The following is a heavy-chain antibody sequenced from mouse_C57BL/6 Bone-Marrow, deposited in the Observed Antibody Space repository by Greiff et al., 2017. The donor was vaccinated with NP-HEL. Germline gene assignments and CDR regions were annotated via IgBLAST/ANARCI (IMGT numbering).Heavy chain of an antibody. J-gene: IGHJ2*01. CDR1: GYTFTSYG. CDR3: ARGDFITTVVAHYFDY. CDR2: IYPRSGNT. V-gene: IGHV1-81*01. Sequence: VKLMESGAELARPGASVKLSCKASGYTFTSYGISWVKQRTGQGLEWIGEIYPRSGNTYYNEKFKGKATLTADKSSSTAYMELRSLTSEDSAVYFCARGDFITTVVAHYFDYWGQGTTLTVSS. D-gene: IGHD1-1*01.